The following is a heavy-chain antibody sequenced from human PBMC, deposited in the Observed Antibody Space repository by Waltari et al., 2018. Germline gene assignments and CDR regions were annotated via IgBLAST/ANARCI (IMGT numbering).Heavy chain of an antibody. CDR2: IRAYKGKT. CDR3: ARDTSFIASPGTPHY. J-gene: IGHJ4*02. D-gene: IGHD6-13*01. V-gene: IGHV1-18*01. CDR1: GYTFSNFG. Sequence: QVQLVQSGAEVRKPGASVKVSCKASGYTFSNFGISWVRQAPGQGLEWMGWIRAYKGKTKYAQKLQVRVTMTTDTSTSTAYMELRSLRSDDTAMYYCARDTSFIASPGTPHYWGQGTLVTVSS.